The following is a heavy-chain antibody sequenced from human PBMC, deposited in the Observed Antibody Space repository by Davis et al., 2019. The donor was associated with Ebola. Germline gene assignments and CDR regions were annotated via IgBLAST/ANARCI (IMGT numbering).Heavy chain of an antibody. Sequence: GESLKISCAASGFTISSHSMNWVRQAPGKGLECVSSIWSTTNFIYYADSVKGRFTISRDNAKNSLYLQMNSLRVEDTAVYYCVRDSGYYSHDYWGHGTLVTVSS. J-gene: IGHJ4*01. CDR1: GFTISSHS. D-gene: IGHD5-12*01. V-gene: IGHV3-21*01. CDR2: IWSTTNFI. CDR3: VRDSGYYSHDY.